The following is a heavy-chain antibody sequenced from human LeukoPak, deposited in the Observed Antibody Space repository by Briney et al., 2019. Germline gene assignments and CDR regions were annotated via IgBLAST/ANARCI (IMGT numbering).Heavy chain of an antibody. CDR2: IYYSGST. Sequence: SEAPSLTCTVSGGSISSNYWSWIRQPPGEGLEWMGCIYYSGSTNYNPSLKSRVTISVDTSKHQFSLKLSSVTAADTAVYYCARVPGSSWQDYYYYGMDVWGQGTTVTVSS. V-gene: IGHV4-59*01. CDR1: GGSISSNY. D-gene: IGHD6-13*01. CDR3: ARVPGSSWQDYYYYGMDV. J-gene: IGHJ6*02.